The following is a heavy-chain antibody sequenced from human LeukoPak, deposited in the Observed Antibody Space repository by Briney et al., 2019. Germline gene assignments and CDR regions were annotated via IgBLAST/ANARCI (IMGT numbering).Heavy chain of an antibody. Sequence: PGGSLRLSCAASGFTVRINYMTWVRQAPGKGLEWVSVIYSGGNTYYVDSVKGRFTISRDTSKNTVYLQMNSLRPEDTAVYYCAKDRSGFSWGQGTLVTVSS. CDR3: AKDRSGFS. J-gene: IGHJ4*02. CDR2: IYSGGNT. D-gene: IGHD6-19*01. CDR1: GFTVRINY. V-gene: IGHV3-66*02.